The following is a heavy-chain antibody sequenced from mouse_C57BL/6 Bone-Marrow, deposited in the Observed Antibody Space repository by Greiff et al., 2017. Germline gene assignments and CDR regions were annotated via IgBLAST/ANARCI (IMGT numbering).Heavy chain of an antibody. Sequence: EVQGVESGGGLVQPGGSLSLSCAASGFTFTDYYMSWVRQPPGKALEWLGFIRNKANGYTTEYSASVKGRFTISRNNSQSILYLLMNVLRAEDSATYYCARFYGPGVYFDYWGQGTTLTVSS. CDR2: IRNKANGYTT. J-gene: IGHJ2*01. CDR3: ARFYGPGVYFDY. CDR1: GFTFTDYY. D-gene: IGHD1-2*01. V-gene: IGHV7-3*01.